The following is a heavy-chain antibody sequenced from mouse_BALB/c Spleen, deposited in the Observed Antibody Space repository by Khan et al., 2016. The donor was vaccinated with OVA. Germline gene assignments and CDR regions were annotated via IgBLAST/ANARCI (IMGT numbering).Heavy chain of an antibody. V-gene: IGHV1-7*01. CDR2: INPTSGYT. J-gene: IGHJ2*01. CDR1: GYTFTSYW. Sequence: QMQLEESGAELAKPVASVKLSCKASGYTFTSYWMHWVKQRPGQGLEWIGYINPTSGYTDYNEKFKDTATLSADKSSSTAYMQLSSLTSEDSAVYYCTRDRFDYWGQGTTLTVSS. CDR3: TRDRFDY.